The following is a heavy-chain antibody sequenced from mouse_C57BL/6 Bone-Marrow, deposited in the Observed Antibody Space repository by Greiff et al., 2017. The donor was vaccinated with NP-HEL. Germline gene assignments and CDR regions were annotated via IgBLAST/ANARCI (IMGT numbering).Heavy chain of an antibody. J-gene: IGHJ3*01. CDR1: GYAFSSYW. CDR2: IYPGDGDT. Sequence: QVHVKQSGAELVKPGASVKISCKASGYAFSSYWMNWVKQRPGKGLEWIGQIYPGDGDTNYNGKFKGKATLTADKSSSTADMQLSSLTSEDSAVYFCARSYYGSSWFAYWGQGTLVTVSA. D-gene: IGHD1-1*01. V-gene: IGHV1-80*01. CDR3: ARSYYGSSWFAY.